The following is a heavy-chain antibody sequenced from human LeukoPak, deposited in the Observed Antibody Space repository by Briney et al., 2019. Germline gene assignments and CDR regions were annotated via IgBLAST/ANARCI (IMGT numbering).Heavy chain of an antibody. CDR1: GFTFSSYG. J-gene: IGHJ3*02. CDR3: AKDFWVIFDAFDI. CDR2: IRYDGSNK. Sequence: GGSLRLSCAASGFTFSSYGMHWVRQAPGKGLEWVAFIRYDGSNKYYADSVKGRFTISRDNSKNTLYLQMNSLRAEDTAVYYCAKDFWVIFDAFDIWGQGTMVTVSS. V-gene: IGHV3-30*02. D-gene: IGHD3-22*01.